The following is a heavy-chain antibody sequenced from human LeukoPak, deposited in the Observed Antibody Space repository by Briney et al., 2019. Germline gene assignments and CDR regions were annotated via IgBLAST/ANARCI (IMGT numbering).Heavy chain of an antibody. J-gene: IGHJ3*02. V-gene: IGHV5-51*01. D-gene: IGHD3-22*01. CDR3: ARLSGYYDGVSAFDT. Sequence: GESLKISCKGSGYSFTSYWIGWVRQMPGKGLEWMGIIYPGDSDTRYSPSFQGQVTISADKSISTAYLQWSSLKASDTAMYYCARLSGYYDGVSAFDTWGQGTMVTVSS. CDR2: IYPGDSDT. CDR1: GYSFTSYW.